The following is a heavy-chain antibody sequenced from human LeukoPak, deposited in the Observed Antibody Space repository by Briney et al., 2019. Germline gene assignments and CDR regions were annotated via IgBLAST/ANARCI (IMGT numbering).Heavy chain of an antibody. J-gene: IGHJ3*02. Sequence: SQTLSLTCTVSGGSISSGGYYWSWIRQPPGRGLEWIGCIYYSGSTKYNPSLKSRVTISVDTSKNQFSLKLTSVIAADTAVYYCARPYRSGWYSAFDIWSQGTMVTVSS. CDR3: ARPYRSGWYSAFDI. CDR2: IYYSGST. V-gene: IGHV4-61*08. CDR1: GGSISSGGYY. D-gene: IGHD6-19*01.